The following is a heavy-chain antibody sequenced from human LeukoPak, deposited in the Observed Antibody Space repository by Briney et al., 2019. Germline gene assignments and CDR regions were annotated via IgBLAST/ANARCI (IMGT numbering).Heavy chain of an antibody. CDR3: AKPYGSGSYYNPWYYYYYMDV. J-gene: IGHJ6*03. Sequence: GRSLRLSCAASGFTFSSYAMHWVRQAPGKGLEWVAVISYDGSNKYYADSVKGRFTISRDNSKNTLYLQMNSLRAEDTAVYYCAKPYGSGSYYNPWYYYYYMDVWGKGTTVTVSS. V-gene: IGHV3-30-3*02. CDR1: GFTFSSYA. D-gene: IGHD3-10*01. CDR2: ISYDGSNK.